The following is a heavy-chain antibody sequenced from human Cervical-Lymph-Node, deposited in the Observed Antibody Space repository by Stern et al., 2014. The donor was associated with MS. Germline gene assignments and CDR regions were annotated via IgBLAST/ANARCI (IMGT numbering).Heavy chain of an antibody. D-gene: IGHD2-8*01. Sequence: VQLVASGGAAVQPGRSLRLSCAASGFTFSSYVMHLVPQAPGKGLECGTVISYDGNHKYYAASVKGRFTISRDNSKNTLHLQMNSVTPDDTAIYYCARDYEDTSMLFDHWGQGTLVTVSS. V-gene: IGHV3-30*03. CDR1: GFTFSSYV. CDR3: ARDYEDTSMLFDH. CDR2: ISYDGNHK. J-gene: IGHJ4*02.